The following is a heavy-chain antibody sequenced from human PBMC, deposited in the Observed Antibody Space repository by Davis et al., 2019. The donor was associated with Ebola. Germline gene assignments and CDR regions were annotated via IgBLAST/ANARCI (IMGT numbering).Heavy chain of an antibody. V-gene: IGHV3-21*01. CDR3: ARGGRDGYKTSPYYYGMDV. Sequence: PGGSLRLSCAASGFTFSSYWMNWVRQAPGKGLEWVSSISSSSSYIYYADSVKGRFTISRDNSKNTLYLQMNSLRAEDTAVYYCARGGRDGYKTSPYYYGMDVWGQGTTVTVSS. D-gene: IGHD5-24*01. CDR2: ISSSSSYI. CDR1: GFTFSSYW. J-gene: IGHJ6*02.